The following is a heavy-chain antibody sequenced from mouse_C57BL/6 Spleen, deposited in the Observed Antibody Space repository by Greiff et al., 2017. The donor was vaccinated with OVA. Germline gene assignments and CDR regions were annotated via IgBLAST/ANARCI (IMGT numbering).Heavy chain of an antibody. CDR1: GFTFSDYG. Sequence: EVQLQESGGGLVKPGGSLKLSCAASGFTFSDYGMHWVRQAPEKGLEWVAYISSGSSTIYYADTVKGRFTISRDNAKNTLFLQMTSLRSEDTAMYYCARPYYGSNWYFDVWGTGTTVTVSS. CDR3: ARPYYGSNWYFDV. V-gene: IGHV5-17*01. J-gene: IGHJ1*03. D-gene: IGHD1-1*01. CDR2: ISSGSSTI.